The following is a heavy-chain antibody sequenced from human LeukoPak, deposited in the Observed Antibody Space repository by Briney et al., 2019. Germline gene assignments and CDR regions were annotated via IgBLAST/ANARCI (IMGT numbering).Heavy chain of an antibody. CDR2: INHSGST. J-gene: IGHJ4*02. V-gene: IGHV4-34*01. Sequence: GSLRLSCAASGFTFNDYYMSWIRQPPGKGLEWIGEINHSGSTNYNASLKSRVTISVDTSKAQFSLKLSSVTAADSGVYYCARPGDTSGYFYYLDYWGQGILVTVSS. D-gene: IGHD3-22*01. CDR1: GFTFNDYY. CDR3: ARPGDTSGYFYYLDY.